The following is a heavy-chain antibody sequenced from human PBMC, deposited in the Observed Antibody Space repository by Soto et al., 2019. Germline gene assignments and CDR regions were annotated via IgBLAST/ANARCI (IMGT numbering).Heavy chain of an antibody. CDR1: GFTFSSSV. CDR2: ISGNNEYI. D-gene: IGHD2-2*01. J-gene: IGHJ4*02. V-gene: IGHV3-23*01. CDR3: ATGRYCSSAACLAAE. Sequence: DVQLLESGGGLVQPGGSLRLSCAASGFTFSSSVMHWIRQAPGKGLEWVSGISGNNEYIKYADSVKGRFIISRDNFKNTLFLQMNSLRVEDTALYYCATGRYCSSAACLAAEWGQGTLITVSS.